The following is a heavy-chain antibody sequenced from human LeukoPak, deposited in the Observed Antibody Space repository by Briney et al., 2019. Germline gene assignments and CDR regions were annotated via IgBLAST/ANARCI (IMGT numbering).Heavy chain of an antibody. CDR3: ARGLPPFQGPKLGSYYYGMDV. V-gene: IGHV4-34*01. J-gene: IGHJ6*02. D-gene: IGHD3-10*01. CDR1: GGSFSGYY. CDR2: INHSGST. Sequence: PSETLSLTCAVYGGSFSGYYWSWIRQPPGKGLEWIGEINHSGSTNYNPSLKSRVTISVDTSKNQFSLKLSSVTAADTAVYYCARGLPPFQGPKLGSYYYGMDVWGQGTTVTVSS.